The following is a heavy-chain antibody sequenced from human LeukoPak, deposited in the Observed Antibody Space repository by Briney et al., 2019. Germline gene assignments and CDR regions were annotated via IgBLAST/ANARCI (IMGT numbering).Heavy chain of an antibody. V-gene: IGHV3-64*01. J-gene: IGHJ5*02. CDR1: GFTFSSYA. Sequence: GGSLRLSCAASGFTFSSYAMHWVRQAPGKGLEYVSAISSNGGSTYYANSVKGRFTISRDNSKNTLYLQMGSLRAEDIAVYYCARAVSAMVSWFDPWGQGTLVTVSS. CDR3: ARAVSAMVSWFDP. D-gene: IGHD5-18*01. CDR2: ISSNGGST.